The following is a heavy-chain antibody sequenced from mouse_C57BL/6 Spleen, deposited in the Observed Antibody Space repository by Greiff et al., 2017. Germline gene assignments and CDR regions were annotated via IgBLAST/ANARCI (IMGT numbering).Heavy chain of an antibody. D-gene: IGHD1-1*01. J-gene: IGHJ4*01. CDR3: ARRGSSYSAMDY. CDR1: GYTFTDYY. CDR2: INPNNGGT. Sequence: VQLQQSGPELVKPGASVKISCKASGYTFTDYYMNWVKQSHGKSLEWIGDINPNNGGTSYNQKFKGKATLTVDKSSSKAYMELRSLTSEDSAVYYCARRGSSYSAMDYWGQGTSVTVSS. V-gene: IGHV1-26*01.